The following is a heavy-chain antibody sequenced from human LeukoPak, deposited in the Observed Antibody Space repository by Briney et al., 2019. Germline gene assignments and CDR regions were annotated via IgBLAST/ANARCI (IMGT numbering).Heavy chain of an antibody. V-gene: IGHV4-4*09. CDR1: GGSISSYY. J-gene: IGHJ3*02. CDR2: IYTSGST. Sequence: MASETLSFTGSVSGGSISSYYWSWIRKPPGKGLEWIGYIYTSGSTNYNPSLKSRVTISVDTSKNQFSLKLSSVTAADTAVYYCARSSSNFGAMPDAFDIWGQGTMVTVSS. CDR3: ARSSSNFGAMPDAFDI. D-gene: IGHD2-2*01.